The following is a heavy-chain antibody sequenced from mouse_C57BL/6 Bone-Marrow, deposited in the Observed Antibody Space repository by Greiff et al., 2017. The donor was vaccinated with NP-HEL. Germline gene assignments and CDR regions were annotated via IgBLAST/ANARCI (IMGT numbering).Heavy chain of an antibody. D-gene: IGHD2-3*01. Sequence: EVKLVESGPGLVKPSQSLSLTCSVTGYSITSGYYWNWIRQFPGNKLEWMGYISYDGSNNYNPSLKNRISITRDTSKNQFFLKLNSVTTEDTATYYCARDVFDGGYYVRYFDYWGQGTTLTVSS. J-gene: IGHJ2*01. CDR3: ARDVFDGGYYVRYFDY. CDR2: ISYDGSN. V-gene: IGHV3-6*01. CDR1: GYSITSGYY.